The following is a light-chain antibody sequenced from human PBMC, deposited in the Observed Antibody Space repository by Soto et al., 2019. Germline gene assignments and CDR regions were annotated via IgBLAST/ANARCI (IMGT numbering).Light chain of an antibody. V-gene: IGLV2-18*02. J-gene: IGLJ1*01. CDR2: EAS. CDR1: STDFVSYNR. Sequence: QSVLTQPPSVSGSPGQSVTISCTGTSTDFVSYNRVSWYQQPPGTAPKLIIYEASNRPSGVPDRFSGSKSGLTASLTISGLQAEDEADYYCSSFTTSRVYVFGPGTKVTVL. CDR3: SSFTTSRVYV.